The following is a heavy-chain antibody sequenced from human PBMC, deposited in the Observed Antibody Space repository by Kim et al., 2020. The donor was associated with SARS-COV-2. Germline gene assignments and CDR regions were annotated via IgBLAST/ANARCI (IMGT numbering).Heavy chain of an antibody. D-gene: IGHD3-9*01. V-gene: IGHV5-51*01. Sequence: GESLKISCKGSGYSFSTYWIGWVRQMPGKGLEWMGIINPADSHTRYTPPFEGQVTISADKSTSTVFLEWSSLKASDTAVYYCARRGYDVLTGYPLQWFGPWGQGTLVTVSS. CDR1: GYSFSTYW. J-gene: IGHJ5*02. CDR2: INPADSHT. CDR3: ARRGYDVLTGYPLQWFGP.